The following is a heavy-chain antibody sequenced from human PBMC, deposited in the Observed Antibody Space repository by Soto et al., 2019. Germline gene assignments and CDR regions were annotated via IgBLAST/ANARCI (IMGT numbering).Heavy chain of an antibody. J-gene: IGHJ1*01. CDR3: AKDFGAPVAGSLS. CDR2: ISGSGGST. V-gene: IGHV3-23*01. CDR1: GFTFSSYA. D-gene: IGHD6-19*01. Sequence: EVQLLESGWGWGQPGGSLRLSCAASGFTFSSYAMSWVRQAPGKGLEWVSAISGSGGSTYYADSVKGRFTISRDNSKNTLYMQMNSLRAEDTAVYYCAKDFGAPVAGSLSWGQGTLVTVSS.